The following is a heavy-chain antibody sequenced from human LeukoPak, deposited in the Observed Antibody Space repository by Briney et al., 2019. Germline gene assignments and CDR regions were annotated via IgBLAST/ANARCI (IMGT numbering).Heavy chain of an antibody. Sequence: GESLKISCKGSGYSINNYWIAWVRQMPGKGLEWMGIIYPADSDIRYSPSFQGQVTISADKSISAAYLQWNSLKASDTAMYYCARQEYCSGASCYTWFDPWGQGTLVTVSS. J-gene: IGHJ5*02. V-gene: IGHV5-51*01. CDR3: ARQEYCSGASCYTWFDP. CDR1: GYSINNYW. CDR2: IYPADSDI. D-gene: IGHD2-15*01.